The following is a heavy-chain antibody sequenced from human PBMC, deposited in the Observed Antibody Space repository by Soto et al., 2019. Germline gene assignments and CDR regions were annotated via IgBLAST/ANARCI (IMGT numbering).Heavy chain of an antibody. CDR3: ARESEDLTSNFDY. J-gene: IGHJ4*02. Sequence: EVQLVESGGGPVKPGGSLRLSCAASGFTFGSYSMNWVRQAPGKGLEWVSSISTGSSYIHYADSVKGRFTISRDNAKNSLYLQMNSLRAEDTAVYYCARESEDLTSNFDYWGQGTLVTVSS. CDR1: GFTFGSYS. V-gene: IGHV3-21*01. CDR2: ISTGSSYI.